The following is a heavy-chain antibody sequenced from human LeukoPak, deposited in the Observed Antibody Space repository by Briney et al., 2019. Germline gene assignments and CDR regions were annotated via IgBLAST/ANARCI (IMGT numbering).Heavy chain of an antibody. D-gene: IGHD3-3*01. Sequence: SETLSLTCTVSGGSISSYYWSWIRQPPGKGLEWIGYIYYSGSTNYNPSLKSQVTISVDTSKNQFSLKLSSVTAADTAVYYCARLGKNDFWSGYWFDPWGQGTLVTVSS. J-gene: IGHJ5*02. CDR3: ARLGKNDFWSGYWFDP. V-gene: IGHV4-59*08. CDR2: IYYSGST. CDR1: GGSISSYY.